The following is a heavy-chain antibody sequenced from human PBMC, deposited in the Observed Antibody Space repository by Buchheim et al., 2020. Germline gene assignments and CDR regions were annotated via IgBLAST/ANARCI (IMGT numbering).Heavy chain of an antibody. V-gene: IGHV3-23*01. CDR1: GFRFSSNA. Sequence: EVQLLESGGGLVQPGGSLRLSCAASGFRFSSNAMNWVRQAPGKGLEWVSTISASGGSTYYADSVKGRFTISRDNSKDTLYLQMNSLRAGDAAIYYCAQDPAFPLGMDVWGQGTT. CDR3: AQDPAFPLGMDV. D-gene: IGHD6-25*01. CDR2: ISASGGST. J-gene: IGHJ6*02.